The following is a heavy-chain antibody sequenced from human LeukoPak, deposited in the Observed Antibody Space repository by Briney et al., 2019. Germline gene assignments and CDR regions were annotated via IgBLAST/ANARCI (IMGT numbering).Heavy chain of an antibody. J-gene: IGHJ1*01. V-gene: IGHV4-30-2*01. CDR3: ARGIYGSGTQGDQH. Sequence: SETLSLTCTVSGGSISSGGYYWSWIRQPPGKGLEWIGYIYHSGSTYYNPFLKSRVTISVDMSKNQFPLRLSSVTAADTAVYYCARGIYGSGTQGDQHWGQGTLVTVSS. CDR1: GGSISSGGYY. D-gene: IGHD3-10*01. CDR2: IYHSGST.